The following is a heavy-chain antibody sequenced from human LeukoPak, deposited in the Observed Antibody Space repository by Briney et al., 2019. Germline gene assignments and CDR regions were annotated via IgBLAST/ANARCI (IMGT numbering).Heavy chain of an antibody. D-gene: IGHD3-10*01. CDR1: GYTFTSYD. CDR2: MNPNSGNT. Sequence: GASVKVSCKASGYTFTSYDINWVRQATGQGLEWMGWMNPNSGNTGYAQKFQGRVTMTRNTSTATAYMELSSLKSEDTAVYYCARVNTYYYGSGVSRAFHMWGQGTMVTVSS. J-gene: IGHJ3*02. V-gene: IGHV1-8*01. CDR3: ARVNTYYYGSGVSRAFHM.